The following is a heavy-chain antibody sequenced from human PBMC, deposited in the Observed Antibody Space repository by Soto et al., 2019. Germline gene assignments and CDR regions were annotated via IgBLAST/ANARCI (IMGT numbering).Heavy chain of an antibody. J-gene: IGHJ4*02. CDR3: AKVSPRYYDSSGYYADY. V-gene: IGHV3-30-3*01. CDR1: GFTFSSYA. D-gene: IGHD3-22*01. Sequence: GGSLRLSCAASGFTFSSYAMHWVRQAPGKGLEWVAVISYDGSNKYYADSVKGRFTISRDNSKNTLYLQMNSLRAEDTAVYYCAKVSPRYYDSSGYYADYWGQGTLVTVSS. CDR2: ISYDGSNK.